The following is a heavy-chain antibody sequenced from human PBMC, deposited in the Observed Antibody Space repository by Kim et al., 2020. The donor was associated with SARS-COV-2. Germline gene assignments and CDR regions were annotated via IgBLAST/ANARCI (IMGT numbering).Heavy chain of an antibody. V-gene: IGHV5-51*01. CDR3: ARSGDGYNYLDY. Sequence: SHSPSVQGRVTSSADKSISTAYLQWSSLKASDTAMYYCARSGDGYNYLDYWGQGTLVTVSS. D-gene: IGHD5-12*01. J-gene: IGHJ4*02.